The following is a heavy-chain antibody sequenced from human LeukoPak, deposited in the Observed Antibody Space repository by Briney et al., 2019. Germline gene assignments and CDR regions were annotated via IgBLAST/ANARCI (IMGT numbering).Heavy chain of an antibody. CDR1: GFTFSTYN. V-gene: IGHV3-48*02. CDR3: ATSGNYYLKY. CDR2: ITSSSTNI. Sequence: PGGSLRLSCAASGFTFSTYNMNWVRQAPGKGLEWVSHITSSSTNINYADSVKGRFTISRDNAKNALSLQMNSLRDEDTAVYYCATSGNYYLKYWGQGTLVTVSS. D-gene: IGHD3-3*01. J-gene: IGHJ4*02.